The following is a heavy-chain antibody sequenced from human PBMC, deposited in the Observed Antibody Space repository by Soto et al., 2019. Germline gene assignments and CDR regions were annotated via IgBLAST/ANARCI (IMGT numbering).Heavy chain of an antibody. V-gene: IGHV4-38-2*02. Sequence: SETLSLTCAVSGYSISSGYYWGWTRQPPGKGLEWIGSIYHSGSTYYNPSLKSRVTISVDTSKNQFSLKLSSVTAADTAVYYCARDRRAFDYWGQGTLVTVSS. CDR3: ARDRRAFDY. CDR1: GYSISSGYY. J-gene: IGHJ4*02. CDR2: IYHSGST.